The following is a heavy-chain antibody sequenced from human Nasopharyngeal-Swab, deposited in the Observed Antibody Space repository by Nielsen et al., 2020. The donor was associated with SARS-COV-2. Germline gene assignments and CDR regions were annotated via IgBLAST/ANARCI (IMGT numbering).Heavy chain of an antibody. Sequence: WIRQPPGKALEWLALIYWNDDKRYGSSLKSRLTITKDTSKNQVLVTMPNKDPVDTATYYCAQNYDIPPHYFDYWGQGTLVTVSS. D-gene: IGHD3-9*01. CDR2: IYWNDDK. CDR3: AQNYDIPPHYFDY. V-gene: IGHV2-5*01. J-gene: IGHJ4*02.